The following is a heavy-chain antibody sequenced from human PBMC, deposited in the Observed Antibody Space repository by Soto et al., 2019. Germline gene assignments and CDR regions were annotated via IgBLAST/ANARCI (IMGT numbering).Heavy chain of an antibody. CDR2: ISASGGST. CDR3: SLSDRYYGMDV. CDR1: GFTFSTYG. Sequence: PGGSLRLSCAASGFTFSTYGMSWVRQAPGEGLEWVSAISASGGSTYYADSVKGRFTISRDNSNNTLYLQMNSLRAEDTAVYYCSLSDRYYGMDVWGLGTTVTVSS. V-gene: IGHV3-23*01. J-gene: IGHJ6*02.